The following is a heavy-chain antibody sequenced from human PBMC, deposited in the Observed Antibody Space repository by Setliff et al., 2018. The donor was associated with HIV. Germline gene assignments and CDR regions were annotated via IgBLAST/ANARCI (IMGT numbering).Heavy chain of an antibody. CDR1: RGSFSHYY. Sequence: SETLSLTCAVYRGSFSHYYWTWIRQSPGKGPEWIAEINQERTTFYNPSLKSRVTTSLDTSRNEVSLRLSSVTAADTATYFCARVRFNFDNVRCFDLWGPGTLVTVSS. V-gene: IGHV4-34*01. D-gene: IGHD1-20*01. J-gene: IGHJ2*01. CDR2: INQERTT. CDR3: ARVRFNFDNVRCFDL.